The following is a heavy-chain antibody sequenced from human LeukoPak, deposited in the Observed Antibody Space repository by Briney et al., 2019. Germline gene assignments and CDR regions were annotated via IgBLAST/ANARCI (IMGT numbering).Heavy chain of an antibody. CDR1: GFTFNKFW. Sequence: PGGSLRLSCAASGFTFNKFWMTWVRQAPGKGLEWVSYISSSSSTIYYADSVKGRSTISRDNAKNSLYLQMNSLRAEDTAVYYCARDVAGYFDYWGQGTLVTVSS. V-gene: IGHV3-48*01. J-gene: IGHJ4*02. CDR2: ISSSSSTI. D-gene: IGHD6-19*01. CDR3: ARDVAGYFDY.